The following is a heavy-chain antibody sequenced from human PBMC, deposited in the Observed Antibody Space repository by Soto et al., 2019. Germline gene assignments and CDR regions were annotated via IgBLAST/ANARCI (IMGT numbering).Heavy chain of an antibody. J-gene: IGHJ6*02. Sequence: ASVKVSCKASGYTFTSYAMHWVRQAPGQRLEWMGWINAGNGNTKYSQKFQGRVTITRDTSASTAYMELSSLRSEDTAVYYCGRDRSGWLYYYYGMDVWGQGTTVTVSS. CDR3: GRDRSGWLYYYYGMDV. D-gene: IGHD6-19*01. CDR1: GYTFTSYA. CDR2: INAGNGNT. V-gene: IGHV1-3*01.